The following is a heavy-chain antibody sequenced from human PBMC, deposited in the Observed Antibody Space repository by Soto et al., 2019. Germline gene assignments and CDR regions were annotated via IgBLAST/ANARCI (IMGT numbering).Heavy chain of an antibody. Sequence: DVQLLESGGDLVQPGGSLRLSCAASGFPFSSYAMSWVRQAPGKGVGWDSATSGSGGSTYYADSVKGRFTNSRDNSKNTLYLQMNSQRAEDTAIYYCAKSGPYRGGGYSVYWGEGTLVTVSS. CDR2: TSGSGGST. V-gene: IGHV3-23*01. J-gene: IGHJ4*02. D-gene: IGHD6-19*01. CDR1: GFPFSSYA. CDR3: AKSGPYRGGGYSVY.